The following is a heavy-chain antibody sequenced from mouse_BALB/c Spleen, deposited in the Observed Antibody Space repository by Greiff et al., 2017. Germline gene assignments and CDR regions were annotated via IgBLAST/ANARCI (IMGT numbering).Heavy chain of an antibody. CDR3: ARERGYYAMDY. J-gene: IGHJ4*01. CDR1: GFSLTSYG. V-gene: IGHV2-9*02. Sequence: VKLQESGPGLVAPSQSLSITCTVSGFSLTSYGVHWVRQPPGKGLEWLGVIWAGGSTNYNSALMSRLSISKDNSKSQVFLKMNSLQTDDTAMYYCARERGYYAMDYWGQGTSVTVSS. CDR2: IWAGGST.